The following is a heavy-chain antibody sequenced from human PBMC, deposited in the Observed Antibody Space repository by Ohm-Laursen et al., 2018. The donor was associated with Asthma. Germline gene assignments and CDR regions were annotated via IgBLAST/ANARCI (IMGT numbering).Heavy chain of an antibody. CDR3: ARDRDIVVVPAAKYGMDV. CDR1: GFTFSSFA. Sequence: SLRLSCAASGFTFSSFAMSWVRQAPGKGLEWVSAITGSSGKTYYADSVKGRFTISRDNSKNTLYLQMNSLRAEDTAVYYCARDRDIVVVPAAKYGMDVWGQGTTVTVSS. CDR2: ITGSSGKT. D-gene: IGHD2-2*01. V-gene: IGHV3-23*01. J-gene: IGHJ6*02.